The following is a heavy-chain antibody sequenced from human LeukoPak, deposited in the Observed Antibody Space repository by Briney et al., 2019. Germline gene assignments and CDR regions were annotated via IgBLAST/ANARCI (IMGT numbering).Heavy chain of an antibody. J-gene: IGHJ4*02. Sequence: TGGSLRLSCAASGFTFSTYAMSWVRQAPGKGLEWVSAISSSGGSTYYADSVKGRFTISRDNSKNTLYLQMNSLRAEDTAVYYCAKYCGYSSSWCKLGFDHWGQGTLVTVSS. CDR1: GFTFSTYA. CDR2: ISSSGGST. D-gene: IGHD6-13*01. V-gene: IGHV3-23*01. CDR3: AKYCGYSSSWCKLGFDH.